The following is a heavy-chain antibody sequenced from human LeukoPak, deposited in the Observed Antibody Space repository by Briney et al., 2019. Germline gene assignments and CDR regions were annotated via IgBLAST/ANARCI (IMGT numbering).Heavy chain of an antibody. Sequence: SETLSLTCTVSGGSISSYYWSWIRQPPGKGLEWIGYIYYSGSTNYNPSLKSRVTISVDTSKNQFSLKLSSVTAADTAVYYCARDNGSSSWYGAVYWFDPWGQGTLVTVSS. V-gene: IGHV4-59*01. CDR3: ARDNGSSSWYGAVYWFDP. CDR2: IYYSGST. D-gene: IGHD6-13*01. J-gene: IGHJ5*02. CDR1: GGSISSYY.